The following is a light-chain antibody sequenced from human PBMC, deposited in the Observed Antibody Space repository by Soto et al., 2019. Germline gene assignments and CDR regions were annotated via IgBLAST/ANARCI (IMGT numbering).Light chain of an antibody. Sequence: ELVLTQSPGTLSLSPGDRATLSCRASQYVDSKYLAWYQSKPGQAPRIIIFDASGRATGTPARFSGSGSGTEFTLTISSLQPDDFATYYCQQYNNDLWTFGQGTKVDIK. CDR1: QYVDSKY. CDR3: QQYNNDLWT. CDR2: DAS. V-gene: IGKV3-20*01. J-gene: IGKJ1*01.